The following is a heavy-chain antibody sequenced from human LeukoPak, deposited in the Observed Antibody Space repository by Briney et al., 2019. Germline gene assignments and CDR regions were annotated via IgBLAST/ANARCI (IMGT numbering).Heavy chain of an antibody. D-gene: IGHD4-17*01. V-gene: IGHV4-39*01. CDR3: ARSSEYGDPFNY. J-gene: IGHJ4*02. CDR1: GGSISSTNW. CDR2: IYYSGST. Sequence: SETLSLTCGVSGGSISSTNWWSWVRQPPGQGLEWIGSIYYSGSTYYSPSLKGRVTISVDTSKNQFSLKLNSVTAADTAVYYCARSSEYGDPFNYWGQGTLVTVSS.